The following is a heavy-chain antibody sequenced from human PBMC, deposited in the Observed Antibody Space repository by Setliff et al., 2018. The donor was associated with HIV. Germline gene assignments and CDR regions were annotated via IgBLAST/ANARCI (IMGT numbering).Heavy chain of an antibody. CDR1: GASVNYNT. V-gene: IGHV4-59*08. Sequence: SETLSLTCSVSGASVNYNTWSWIRQAPGKGLQWIGFIYNSVTTNYNPALTSRVTISLDTSPNQFSLKLSSVTAADAAVYFCGRRDLLSEPYWGQGTLVTVSS. CDR2: IYNSVTT. CDR3: GRRDLLSEPY. D-gene: IGHD3-10*01. J-gene: IGHJ4*02.